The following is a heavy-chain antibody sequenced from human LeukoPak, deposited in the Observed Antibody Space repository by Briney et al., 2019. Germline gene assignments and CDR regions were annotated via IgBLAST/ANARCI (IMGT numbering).Heavy chain of an antibody. V-gene: IGHV4-61*01. CDR1: GVSVSSDSYY. CDR3: VREASTSYYDTSGYYRQTETFDV. Sequence: SETLPLICTVSGVSVSSDSYYWNWIRKSPGKGLEWIGFVYYSGRTKYNSSLESRVAMSIDKSKNQVSLDLRSVTAADTAIYFCVREASTSYYDTSGYYRQTETFDVWGQGTMVTVSS. J-gene: IGHJ3*01. D-gene: IGHD3-22*01. CDR2: VYYSGRT.